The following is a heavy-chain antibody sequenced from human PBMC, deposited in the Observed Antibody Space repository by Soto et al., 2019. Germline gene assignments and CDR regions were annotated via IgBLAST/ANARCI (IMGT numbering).Heavy chain of an antibody. Sequence: QVQVVESGGGVVQPGRSLRLSCAASGFTFSRYAIHWVRQAPGKGLEWVAVISRDGTNKYYVDSVKGRFTISRDNSRNTLYLQMNSLRHEDAAVYYCPRSRSGAVADSFDFWGQGTLVTVSS. D-gene: IGHD3-10*01. V-gene: IGHV3-30*04. CDR2: ISRDGTNK. CDR3: PRSRSGAVADSFDF. J-gene: IGHJ4*02. CDR1: GFTFSRYA.